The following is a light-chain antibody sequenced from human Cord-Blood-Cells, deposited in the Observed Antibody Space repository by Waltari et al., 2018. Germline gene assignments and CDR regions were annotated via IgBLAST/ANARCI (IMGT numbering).Light chain of an antibody. Sequence: DIQMTQSPSSLSASVGDRVTITCRASQSISSYLNWYQQKPEKAPKLLIYAASSLQSVVPSRFSGSGSGTDFTLTISSLQPEDFATYYWQQSYSTLTFGGGTKVEIK. CDR3: QQSYSTLT. CDR2: AAS. J-gene: IGKJ4*01. CDR1: QSISSY. V-gene: IGKV1-39*01.